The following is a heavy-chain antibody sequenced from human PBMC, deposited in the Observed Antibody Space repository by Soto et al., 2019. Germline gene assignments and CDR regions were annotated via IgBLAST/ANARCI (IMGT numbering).Heavy chain of an antibody. CDR3: ARGEDWGPLYCSSTSCPKVYGMDV. CDR1: GFTFSSYSMN. CDR2: IYYSGST. J-gene: IGHJ6*02. D-gene: IGHD2-2*01. Sequence: PGGSLRLSCAASGFTFSSYSMNWVRQAPGKGLEWIGSIYYSGSTYYNPSLKSRVTISVDTSKNQFSLKLSSVTAADTAVYYCARGEDWGPLYCSSTSCPKVYGMDVWGQGTTVTVSS. V-gene: IGHV4-59*05.